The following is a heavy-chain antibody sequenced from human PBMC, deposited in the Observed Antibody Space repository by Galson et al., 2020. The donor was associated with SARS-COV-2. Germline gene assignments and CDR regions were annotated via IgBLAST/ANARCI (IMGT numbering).Heavy chain of an antibody. Sequence: TGGSLRLSCAASGFTFSNAWMSWVRQAPGKGLEWVGRIKSKTDGGTTDYAAPVKGRFTISRDDSKNTLYLQMNSLKTEDTAVYYCTTDRAYSGYEYPFTFDYVGQGTLVTVSS. CDR1: GFTFSNAW. J-gene: IGHJ4*02. V-gene: IGHV3-15*01. D-gene: IGHD5-12*01. CDR2: IKSKTDGGTT. CDR3: TTDRAYSGYEYPFTFDY.